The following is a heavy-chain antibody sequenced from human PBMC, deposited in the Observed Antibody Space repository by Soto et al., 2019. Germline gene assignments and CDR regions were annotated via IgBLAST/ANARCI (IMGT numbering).Heavy chain of an antibody. CDR3: ASSYSNYGGDYYYGMDV. J-gene: IGHJ6*02. V-gene: IGHV1-2*04. Sequence: GASVKVSCKASGYTFTGYYVHWVRQAPGQGLEWMGWINPNSGGTNYAQKFQGWVTMTRDTSISTAYMELSRLTSDDTAVYYCASSYSNYGGDYYYGMDVWGQGTTVTVSS. CDR1: GYTFTGYY. CDR2: INPNSGGT. D-gene: IGHD4-4*01.